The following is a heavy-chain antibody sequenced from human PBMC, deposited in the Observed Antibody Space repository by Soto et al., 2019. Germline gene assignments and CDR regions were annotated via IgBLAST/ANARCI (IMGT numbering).Heavy chain of an antibody. V-gene: IGHV3-23*01. CDR3: AKDSQSVSVSAARVYGMDV. Sequence: GGSLRLSCAGSGFTFRSYAMTWVRQAPGKGLEWVSTLSDSGGHTYYADSVKGRFTISRDNPKNTLYLQMNSLRAEDTAVYYCAKDSQSVSVSAARVYGMDVWGQGTTVTVS. CDR2: LSDSGGHT. J-gene: IGHJ6*02. CDR1: GFTFRSYA. D-gene: IGHD2-2*01.